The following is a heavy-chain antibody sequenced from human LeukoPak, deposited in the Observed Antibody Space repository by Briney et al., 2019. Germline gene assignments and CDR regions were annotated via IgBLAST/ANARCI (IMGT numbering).Heavy chain of an antibody. J-gene: IGHJ6*03. CDR3: AKGYSSSSTYYYFYMDV. CDR1: GFTVSSNY. V-gene: IGHV3-23*01. Sequence: GGSLRLSCAASGFTVSSNYMSWVRQAPGKGLEWVSAFSASGSGTYYADSVKGRFTISRDNSKNTLYLQMNSLSAEDTAVYYCAKGYSSSSTYYYFYMDVWGKGTTVTVSS. CDR2: FSASGSGT. D-gene: IGHD6-6*01.